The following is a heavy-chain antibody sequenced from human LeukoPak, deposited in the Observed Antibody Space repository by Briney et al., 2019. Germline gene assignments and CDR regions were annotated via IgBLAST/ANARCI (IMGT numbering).Heavy chain of an antibody. CDR2: ISAYNGNT. V-gene: IGHV1-18*01. D-gene: IGHD6-13*01. CDR1: GGTFSSYA. J-gene: IGHJ6*02. Sequence: GASVKVSCKASGGTFSSYAISWVRQAPGQGLEWMGWISAYNGNTNYAQKLQGRVTMTTDTSTSTAYMELRSLRSDDTAVYYCARAGPHFYSTYGMDVWGQGTTVTVSS. CDR3: ARAGPHFYSTYGMDV.